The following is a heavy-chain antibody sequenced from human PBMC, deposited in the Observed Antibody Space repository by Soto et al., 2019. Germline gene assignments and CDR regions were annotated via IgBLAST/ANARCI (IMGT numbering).Heavy chain of an antibody. V-gene: IGHV5-51*01. CDR1: GYSFSNYW. D-gene: IGHD3-22*01. CDR2: IFPDDSET. Sequence: GESLKISCKASGYSFSNYWIGRVRQIPGKGLEWMGIIFPDDSETRYSPSFQGKVSISVDKSITTAYLQWSSLKASDTAMYYCARRLYDTSGYRYFDFWGQGTLVTVSS. J-gene: IGHJ4*02. CDR3: ARRLYDTSGYRYFDF.